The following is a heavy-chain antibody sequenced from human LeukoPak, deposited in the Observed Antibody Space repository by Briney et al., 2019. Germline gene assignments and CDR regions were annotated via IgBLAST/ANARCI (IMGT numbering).Heavy chain of an antibody. CDR1: RFTFGSYA. CDR3: AKDSSDGDY. D-gene: IGHD3-10*01. V-gene: IGHV3-23*01. J-gene: IGHJ4*02. Sequence: GGSLRPSCAASRFTFGSYAMSWVRQVHGKGLEWVSAISGSGGSTYYADSVKGRFTISRDNSKNTLYLQMNSLRAEDTAVYYCAKDSSDGDYWGQGTLVTVSS. CDR2: ISGSGGST.